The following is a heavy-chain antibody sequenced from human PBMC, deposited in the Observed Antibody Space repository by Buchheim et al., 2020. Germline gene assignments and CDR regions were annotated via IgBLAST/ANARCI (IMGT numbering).Heavy chain of an antibody. CDR3: ARHPRHSSGYAFYYYYGMDV. J-gene: IGHJ6*02. D-gene: IGHD3-22*01. Sequence: EVQLVQSGAEVKKPGESLKISCKGSGYSFTSYWIGWVRQMPGKGLEWMGIIYPGDSDTRYSPSFQGQVTISADKSISTAYPQWSSLRASDTAMYYCARHPRHSSGYAFYYYYGMDVWGQGTT. V-gene: IGHV5-51*01. CDR2: IYPGDSDT. CDR1: GYSFTSYW.